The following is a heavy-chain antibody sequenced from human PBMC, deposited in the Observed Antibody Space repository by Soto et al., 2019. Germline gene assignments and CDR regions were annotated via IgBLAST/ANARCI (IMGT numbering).Heavy chain of an antibody. Sequence: GESLKISCKGSGYSFTSYWIGWVRQMPGKGLEWMGIIYPGDSDTRYSPSFQGQVTISADKSISTAYLQWSSLKASDTAMYYCARHRIVWDSSPTGIGMDVWGQGTTVTVSS. CDR1: GYSFTSYW. CDR3: ARHRIVWDSSPTGIGMDV. D-gene: IGHD6-13*01. J-gene: IGHJ6*02. CDR2: IYPGDSDT. V-gene: IGHV5-51*01.